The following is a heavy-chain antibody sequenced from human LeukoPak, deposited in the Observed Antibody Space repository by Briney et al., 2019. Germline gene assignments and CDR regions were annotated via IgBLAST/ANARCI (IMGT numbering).Heavy chain of an antibody. CDR2: RSDSGKT. D-gene: IGHD4-17*01. Sequence: GRAVRLTCICSRFFHNNYYMSGVGQAAGKGVEGVAVRSDSGKTFYADSVKGRFTISRDNSKYTMFLQMNRRTMDYTAVYFCARDRAVTQRWDEFDSWGQGTLVTVSS. J-gene: IGHJ5*01. CDR3: ARDRAVTQRWDEFDS. V-gene: IGHV3-66*01. CDR1: RFFHNNYY.